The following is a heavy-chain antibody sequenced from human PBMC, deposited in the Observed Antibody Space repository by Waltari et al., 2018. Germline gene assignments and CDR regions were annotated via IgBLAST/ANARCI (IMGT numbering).Heavy chain of an antibody. J-gene: IGHJ4*02. CDR3: ARVDYGSGDY. CDR2: IKQDGSEK. V-gene: IGHV3-7*01. D-gene: IGHD3-10*01. CDR1: GFPFSSYW. Sequence: EVQLVESGGGLVQPGGSLRLSCAASGFPFSSYWMSWVRQAPGKGLEWVANIKQDGSEKYYVDSVKGRFTISRDNAKNSLYLQMNSLRAEDTAVYYCARVDYGSGDYWGQGTLVTVSS.